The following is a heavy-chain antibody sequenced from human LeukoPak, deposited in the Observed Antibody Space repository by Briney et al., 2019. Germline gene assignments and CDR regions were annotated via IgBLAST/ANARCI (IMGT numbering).Heavy chain of an antibody. D-gene: IGHD2-2*01. CDR2: ISAYNGNT. CDR3: ARDGYCSSTSCYSWFDP. CDR1: GYTFTSYG. J-gene: IGHJ5*02. Sequence: ASVKVSCKASGYTFTSYGISWVRQAPGQGLEWMGWISAYNGNTNYAQKFQGRITMTRDTSISTAYMELSRLRSDDTAVYYCARDGYCSSTSCYSWFDPWGQGTLVTVSS. V-gene: IGHV1-18*01.